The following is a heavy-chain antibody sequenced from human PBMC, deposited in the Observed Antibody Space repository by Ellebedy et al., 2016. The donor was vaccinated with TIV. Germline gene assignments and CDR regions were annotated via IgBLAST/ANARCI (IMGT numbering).Heavy chain of an antibody. Sequence: SETLSLXCTVSGGSISSGSYYWSWIRQPAGKGLEWIGRIYTSGNTNYNPSLKSRVTISVDTSKKQFSLKLSAVTAADTAVYFCARGGYRTFNYWGQGTLVTVSS. CDR2: IYTSGNT. CDR1: GGSISSGSYY. V-gene: IGHV4-61*02. J-gene: IGHJ4*02. D-gene: IGHD1-1*01. CDR3: ARGGYRTFNY.